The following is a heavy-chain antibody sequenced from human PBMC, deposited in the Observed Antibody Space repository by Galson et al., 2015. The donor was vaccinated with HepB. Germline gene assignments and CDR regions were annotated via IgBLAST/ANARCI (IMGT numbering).Heavy chain of an antibody. V-gene: IGHV1-18*01. Sequence: SVKVSCKVSGYTLTELSMHWVRQAPGQGLEWMGWISAYNGNTNYAQKLQGRVTMTTDTSTSTAYMELRSLRSDDTAVYYCARLELAARDNWFDPWGQGTLVTVSS. CDR2: ISAYNGNT. D-gene: IGHD2-15*01. CDR1: GYTLTELS. CDR3: ARLELAARDNWFDP. J-gene: IGHJ5*02.